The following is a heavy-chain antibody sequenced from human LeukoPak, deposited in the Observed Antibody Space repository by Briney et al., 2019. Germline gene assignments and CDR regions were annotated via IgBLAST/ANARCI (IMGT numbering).Heavy chain of an antibody. D-gene: IGHD6-6*01. Sequence: ASVKVSCKASGGTFSSYAISWVRQAPGQGLEWMGGIIPIFGTANYAQKFQGRVTTTADESTSTAYMELSSLRSEDTAVYYCARLPLRSIAVGYYGMDVWGQGTTVTVSS. J-gene: IGHJ6*02. CDR3: ARLPLRSIAVGYYGMDV. V-gene: IGHV1-69*13. CDR2: IIPIFGTA. CDR1: GGTFSSYA.